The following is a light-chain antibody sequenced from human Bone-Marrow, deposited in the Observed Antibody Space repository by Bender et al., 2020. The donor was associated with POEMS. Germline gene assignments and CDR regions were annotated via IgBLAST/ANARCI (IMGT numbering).Light chain of an antibody. V-gene: IGLV3-21*02. CDR1: NIGGKS. Sequence: SYVLTQAPSVSVAPGQTARITCGGNNIGGKSVHWYQQNPGQAPVVVVYDDDDRPSGIPERFSGSNSGNTATLTISRVEADDEADYYCQVWDSASYHAGGVFGGGTKLTVL. J-gene: IGLJ3*02. CDR3: QVWDSASYHAGGV. CDR2: DDD.